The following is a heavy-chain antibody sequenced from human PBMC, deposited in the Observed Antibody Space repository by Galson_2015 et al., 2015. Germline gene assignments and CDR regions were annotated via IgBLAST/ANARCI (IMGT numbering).Heavy chain of an antibody. CDR3: ARDGPSIVVVPAAMLDY. D-gene: IGHD2-2*01. V-gene: IGHV3-30-3*01. CDR2: ISYGRSNK. CDR1: GFTFSSYA. J-gene: IGHJ4*02. Sequence: SLRLSCAASGFTFSSYAMHWVRQAPGKGLEWVAVISYGRSNKYYADSVKGRFTISRDNSKNTLYLQMNSLRAEDTAVYYCARDGPSIVVVPAAMLDYWGQGTLVTVSS.